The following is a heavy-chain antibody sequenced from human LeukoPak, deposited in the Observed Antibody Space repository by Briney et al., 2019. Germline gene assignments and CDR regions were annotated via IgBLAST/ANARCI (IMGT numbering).Heavy chain of an antibody. J-gene: IGHJ4*02. CDR1: GGSISSGYYS. V-gene: IGHV4-30-2*01. Sequence: SETLSLTCAVSGGSISSGYYSWSWIRQPPGKGLEWIGYIYHSGSTYYNSSLKSRVTISVDTSKNQFSLKLSSLTAADTAVYYCACGITGTTYFDYWGQGTLVTVSS. CDR2: IYHSGST. CDR3: ACGITGTTYFDY. D-gene: IGHD1-7*01.